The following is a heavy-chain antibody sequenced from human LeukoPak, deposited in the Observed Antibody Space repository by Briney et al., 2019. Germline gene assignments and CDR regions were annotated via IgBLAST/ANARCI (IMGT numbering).Heavy chain of an antibody. CDR2: ISGSGGET. CDR1: GFTFSSYA. J-gene: IGHJ4*02. D-gene: IGHD2-8*02. V-gene: IGHV3-23*01. Sequence: GGSLRLSCAASGFTFSSYAMSWVRQAPEKGLEWVSLISGSGGETSYADSVKGRFTISRDNSENTLYLQMSNLRADDTAVYYCAKGDGNYWCPDYWGQGAVVTVSS. CDR3: AKGDGNYWCPDY.